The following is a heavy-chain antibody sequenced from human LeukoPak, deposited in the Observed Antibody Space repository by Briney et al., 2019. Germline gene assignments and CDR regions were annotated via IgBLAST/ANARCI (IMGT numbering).Heavy chain of an antibody. J-gene: IGHJ4*02. CDR2: IIPAFGVV. D-gene: IGHD5-12*01. CDR3: ARNAYEFDY. CDR1: GGTFSDYA. V-gene: IGHV1-69*05. Sequence: SVKVSCKASGGTFSDYAISWVRQPPGQGLGWMGRIIPAFGVVDYAQRFQGRVTITTDESTSTAYMDLTSLRSEDTAVYYCARNAYEFDYWGQGTLVTVSS.